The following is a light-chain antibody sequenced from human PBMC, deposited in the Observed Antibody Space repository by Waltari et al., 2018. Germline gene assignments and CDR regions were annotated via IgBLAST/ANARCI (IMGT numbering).Light chain of an antibody. V-gene: IGLV3-21*02. CDR1: HLGSKR. CDR2: GDR. J-gene: IGLJ6*01. Sequence: SYELTQSSSLSVSPGQTAKITCGGGHLGSKRVQWYQQKPPQGPLLVIYGDRKRPSGSPERCSGPNAGGTGTLTSSGVEAGEGADYDGQVWDNTRKFVVGSGTKLSVL. CDR3: QVWDNTRKFV.